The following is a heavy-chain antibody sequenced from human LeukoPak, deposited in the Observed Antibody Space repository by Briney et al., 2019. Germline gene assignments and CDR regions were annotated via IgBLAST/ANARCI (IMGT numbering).Heavy chain of an antibody. J-gene: IGHJ4*02. CDR2: IDGSGGTT. V-gene: IGHV3-23*01. CDR3: AKDREAVAAAGIDY. Sequence: GGSLRLSCAASGFTFSSYAMSWVRQAPGKGLEWVSTIDGSGGTTYCADSVKGRFTISRDNSKNALYLQMNSLRAEDTAVYYCAKDREAVAAAGIDYWGQGTLVTVSS. CDR1: GFTFSSYA. D-gene: IGHD6-13*01.